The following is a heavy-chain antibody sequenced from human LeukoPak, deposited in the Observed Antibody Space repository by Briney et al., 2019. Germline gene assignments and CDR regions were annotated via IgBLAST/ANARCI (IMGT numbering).Heavy chain of an antibody. J-gene: IGHJ4*02. CDR2: ILGGGGT. CDR1: GFTVSSNY. CDR3: ARGLVLTYYYFES. V-gene: IGHV3-66*01. D-gene: IGHD2-8*02. Sequence: GGSLRLSCAASGFTVSSNYMAWVRQAPGKGLEWVSVILGGGGTYYADSVKGRFTISRDNSKNTLYLQMNSLRAEDTAVYYCARGLVLTYYYFESWGQGTLVTVSS.